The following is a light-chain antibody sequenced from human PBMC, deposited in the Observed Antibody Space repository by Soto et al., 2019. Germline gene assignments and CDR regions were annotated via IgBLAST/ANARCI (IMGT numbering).Light chain of an antibody. CDR1: QGISSY. J-gene: IGKJ4*01. V-gene: IGKV1-9*01. CDR2: AAS. CDR3: QQLNSYPFLT. Sequence: DIQLTQSPSFLSASVGDRVTITCRASQGISSYLAWYQQKPGKAPKLLIYAASTLQSGVPSRFIGSGSGTEFTLPISSLQPEDFATYYCQQLNSYPFLTFGGGTKVEIK.